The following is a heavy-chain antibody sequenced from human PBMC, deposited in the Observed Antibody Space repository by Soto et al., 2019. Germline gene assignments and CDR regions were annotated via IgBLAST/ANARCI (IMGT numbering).Heavy chain of an antibody. V-gene: IGHV5-51*01. CDR3: ARTYYGGKVGLSAFDL. D-gene: IGHD4-17*01. CDR1: GYSFTIYW. Sequence: EVQLVQSGAEVKKPGESLKISCTGSGYSFTIYWIAWVRQMAGKGLERMGVIYLGDSDTRYSPSFQGQVTISADKSISTAYLQWSSLKASDTAMYYCARTYYGGKVGLSAFDLWGQGTMVTVSS. J-gene: IGHJ3*01. CDR2: IYLGDSDT.